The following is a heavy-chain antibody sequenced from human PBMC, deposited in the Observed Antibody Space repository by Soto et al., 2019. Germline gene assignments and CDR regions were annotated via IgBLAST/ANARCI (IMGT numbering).Heavy chain of an antibody. J-gene: IGHJ3*02. V-gene: IGHV3-53*01. CDR3: ARSQFDEGEELYLDAFDI. CDR1: GFTVSSNY. D-gene: IGHD1-26*01. CDR2: IYSGGST. Sequence: EVQLVESGGGLIQPGGSLRLSCAASGFTVSSNYMSWVRQAPGKGLEWVSVIYSGGSTYYADSVKGRFTISRDNSKNTLYLQMNSLRAEDTAVYYCARSQFDEGEELYLDAFDIWGQGTMVTVSS.